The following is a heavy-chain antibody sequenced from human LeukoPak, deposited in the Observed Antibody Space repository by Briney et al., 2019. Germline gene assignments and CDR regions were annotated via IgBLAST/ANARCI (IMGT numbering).Heavy chain of an antibody. CDR3: ARDRANWNTLPDY. J-gene: IGHJ4*02. D-gene: IGHD1/OR15-1a*01. V-gene: IGHV1-8*01. CDR1: GYTFTSYD. Sequence: ASVKVSCKASGYTFTSYDINWVRQATGQGLEWMGWMNPNSGSTGYAQKFQGRVTMTRNTSISTAYMELSSLRSEDTAMYYCARDRANWNTLPDYWGQGTLVTVSS. CDR2: MNPNSGST.